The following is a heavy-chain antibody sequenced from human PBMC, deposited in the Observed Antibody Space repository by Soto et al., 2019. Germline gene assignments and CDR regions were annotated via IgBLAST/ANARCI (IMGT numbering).Heavy chain of an antibody. Sequence: GGSLRLSCAASGFTVSSKYMSWVRQAPGKGLEWGSLIQSGGPTYYADSVKGRVTISRDTSENTLHLQMDSLRAEDTVVYYCARDYVLCDGGRCYGVPLGVWGKGTLGTGSS. V-gene: IGHV3-66*01. CDR2: IQSGGPT. CDR1: GFTVSSKY. J-gene: IGHJ4*03. D-gene: IGHD2-15*01. CDR3: ARDYVLCDGGRCYGVPLGV.